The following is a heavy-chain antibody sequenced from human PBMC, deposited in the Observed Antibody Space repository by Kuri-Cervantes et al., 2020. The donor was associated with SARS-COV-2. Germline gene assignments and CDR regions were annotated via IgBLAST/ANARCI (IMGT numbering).Heavy chain of an antibody. CDR1: GYTFTSYD. CDR2: MNPNSGNT. CDR3: ARDRRYDFWSGNQNY. D-gene: IGHD3-3*01. V-gene: IGHV1-8*03. Sequence: ASVKVSCKASGYTFTSYDINWVRQATGQGLEWMGWMNPNSGNTGYAQRFQGRVTITRNTSISTAYMELSSLRSDDTAVYYCARDRRYDFWSGNQNYWGQGTLVTVSS. J-gene: IGHJ4*02.